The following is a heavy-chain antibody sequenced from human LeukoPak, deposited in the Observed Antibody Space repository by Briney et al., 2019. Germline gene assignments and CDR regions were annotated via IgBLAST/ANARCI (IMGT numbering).Heavy chain of an antibody. J-gene: IGHJ4*02. CDR1: GGSISSYY. Sequence: PSETLSLTCTVSGGSISSYYWSWIRQPPGKGLEWIGEINHSGSTNYNPSLKSRVTISVDTSKNQFSLKLSSVTAADTAMYYCARAERDSSGWYYLEYWGQGTLVTVSS. V-gene: IGHV4-34*01. D-gene: IGHD6-19*01. CDR3: ARAERDSSGWYYLEY. CDR2: INHSGST.